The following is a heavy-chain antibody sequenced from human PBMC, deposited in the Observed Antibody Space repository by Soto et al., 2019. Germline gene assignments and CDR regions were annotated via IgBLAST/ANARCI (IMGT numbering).Heavy chain of an antibody. CDR1: GYTFTSYG. Sequence: ASVKVSCKASGYTFTSYGISWVRQAPGQGLEWMGWISAYNGNTNYAQKLQGRVTMTTDTSTSTAYMELRSLRSDDTAVYYCAYTVDTAMAPYYYYYMDVWGKGTTVTVSS. V-gene: IGHV1-18*01. J-gene: IGHJ6*03. CDR3: AYTVDTAMAPYYYYYMDV. CDR2: ISAYNGNT. D-gene: IGHD5-18*01.